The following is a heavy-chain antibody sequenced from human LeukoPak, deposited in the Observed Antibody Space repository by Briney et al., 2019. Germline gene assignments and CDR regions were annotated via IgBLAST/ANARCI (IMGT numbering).Heavy chain of an antibody. V-gene: IGHV1-2*02. Sequence: ASVKVSCKASGYTFTGYYMHWVRQAPGQGLEWMGWINPNSGGTNYAQKFQGRVTMTRDTSISTAYMELSRLRSDDTAVYYYARDSAYSSSWYGVYYYYYYMDVWGKGTTVTVSS. CDR1: GYTFTGYY. CDR2: INPNSGGT. D-gene: IGHD6-13*01. J-gene: IGHJ6*03. CDR3: ARDSAYSSSWYGVYYYYYYMDV.